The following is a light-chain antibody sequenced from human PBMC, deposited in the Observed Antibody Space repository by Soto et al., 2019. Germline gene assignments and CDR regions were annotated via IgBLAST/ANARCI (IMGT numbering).Light chain of an antibody. CDR1: KGISNN. V-gene: IGKV1-27*01. J-gene: IGKJ1*01. CDR3: QKYDSAPWT. Sequence: EIQMTQSPSSLSASEGDRVTITCRASKGISNNLAWYQQKPGKVPKLLIYGASTLQSGVPSRLSGSGSGTDFTLIINSLQPEDVATYYCQKYDSAPWTFGQGTKVEIK. CDR2: GAS.